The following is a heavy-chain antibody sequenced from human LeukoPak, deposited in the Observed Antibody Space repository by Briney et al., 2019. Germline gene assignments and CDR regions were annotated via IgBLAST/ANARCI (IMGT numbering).Heavy chain of an antibody. D-gene: IGHD3-10*01. J-gene: IGHJ3*02. Sequence: PSQTLSLTCTVSGGSISSGSYYWSWIRQPAGKGLEWIGRIYTSGSTNYNPSLKSRVTISVDTSKNQFSLKLSSVTAADTAVYYCARRGYYGSGSHNDAFDIWGQGTMVTVSS. CDR3: ARRGYYGSGSHNDAFDI. CDR1: GGSISSGSYY. CDR2: IYTSGST. V-gene: IGHV4-61*02.